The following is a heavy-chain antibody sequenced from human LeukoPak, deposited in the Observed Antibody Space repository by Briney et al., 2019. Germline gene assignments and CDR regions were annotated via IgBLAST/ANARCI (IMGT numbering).Heavy chain of an antibody. V-gene: IGHV3-53*01. CDR2: IYSGGST. J-gene: IGHJ5*02. CDR1: GFTVSSNY. Sequence: PGGSLRLSCAASGFTVSSNYMSWVRQAPGKGLEWVSVIYSGGSTYYADSVKGRFTISRDNSKNTLYLQMNSLRAEDTAVYYCARDEAGYYGSGSQNWFDPWGQGTLVTVSS. D-gene: IGHD3-10*01. CDR3: ARDEAGYYGSGSQNWFDP.